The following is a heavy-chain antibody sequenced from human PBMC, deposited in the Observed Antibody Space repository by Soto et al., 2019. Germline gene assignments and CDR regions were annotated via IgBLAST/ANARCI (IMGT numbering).Heavy chain of an antibody. J-gene: IGHJ4*02. V-gene: IGHV4-61*08. Sequence: PSETLSLTCTVSGGSISSGDYYWSWIRQPPGKGLEWIGYIYYSGSTTYTPSLKSRVTIAVDTSKNQFSLRLNSVTAADTAVYYCARLGGYYQAFDQWGQGSLVTVSS. CDR2: IYYSGST. D-gene: IGHD3-22*01. CDR3: ARLGGYYQAFDQ. CDR1: GGSISSGDYY.